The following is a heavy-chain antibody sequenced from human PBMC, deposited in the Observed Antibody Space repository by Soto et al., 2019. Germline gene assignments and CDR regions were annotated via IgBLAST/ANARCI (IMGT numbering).Heavy chain of an antibody. Sequence: GASVKVSCKASGYTFTGYYMHWVRQAPGQGLEWMGWINPNSGGTNYAQKFQGWVTMTRDTSISTAYMELSRLRSDDTAVHYCARDRGLGYCSSTSCFTSYYYYYGMDVWGQGTTVTV. CDR3: ARDRGLGYCSSTSCFTSYYYYYGMDV. CDR2: INPNSGGT. J-gene: IGHJ6*02. D-gene: IGHD2-2*01. CDR1: GYTFTGYY. V-gene: IGHV1-2*04.